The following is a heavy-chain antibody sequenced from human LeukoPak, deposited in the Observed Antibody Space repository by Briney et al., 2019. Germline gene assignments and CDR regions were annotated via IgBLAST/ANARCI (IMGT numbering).Heavy chain of an antibody. CDR3: ARGSDYYDSSGYSFGDY. CDR2: ISYDGSLQ. D-gene: IGHD3-22*01. J-gene: IGHJ4*02. Sequence: GRSLRLSCATSGFTFSTYSMHWVRQAPGKGLEWVAVISYDGSLQFYADSVKGRLTISRDNSKNTLYLQMNSLRGEDTAVYYCARGSDYYDSSGYSFGDYWGQGTLVTVSS. V-gene: IGHV3-30-3*01. CDR1: GFTFSTYS.